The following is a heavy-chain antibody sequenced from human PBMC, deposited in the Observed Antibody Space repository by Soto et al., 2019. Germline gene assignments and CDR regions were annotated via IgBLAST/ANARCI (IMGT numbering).Heavy chain of an antibody. CDR1: GFTFTNYW. J-gene: IGHJ4*03. Sequence: GGSLRLSCAASGFTFTNYWMHWVRQVPGKGLVWVARVDADGSGTSYADSVKGRFSTSRDNAKSTVYLQMNSLRVEDTAIYYCTTTFERWGQGTPVTVSS. CDR3: TTTFER. V-gene: IGHV3-74*01. CDR2: VDADGSGT. D-gene: IGHD3-3*01.